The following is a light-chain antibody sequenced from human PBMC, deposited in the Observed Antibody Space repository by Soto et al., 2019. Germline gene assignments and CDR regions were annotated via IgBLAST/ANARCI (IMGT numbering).Light chain of an antibody. CDR3: QQYGNSPRYS. CDR2: AVS. CDR1: QSVDSRY. Sequence: EIVLTLSPGTLSLSPGERATLSCRASQSVDSRYLAWYQQKPGQAPRLLIYAVSSRATGIPDRFSGSGSGTDFTLTISRLEPEDFAEYYCQQYGNSPRYSFGQGTKLELK. V-gene: IGKV3-20*01. J-gene: IGKJ2*03.